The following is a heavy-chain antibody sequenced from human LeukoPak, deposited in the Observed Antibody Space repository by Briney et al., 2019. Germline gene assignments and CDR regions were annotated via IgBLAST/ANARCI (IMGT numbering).Heavy chain of an antibody. CDR3: ARMVGCSSTSCYSNFDY. V-gene: IGHV4-61*01. CDR1: GGSISSSSYY. Sequence: SETLSLTCTVSGGSISSSSYYWSWIRQPPGKGLEWIGYIYYSGSTNYNPSLKSRVTISVDTSKNQFSLKLSSVTAADTAVYYCARMVGCSSTSCYSNFDYWGQGTLVTVSS. J-gene: IGHJ4*02. CDR2: IYYSGST. D-gene: IGHD2-2*01.